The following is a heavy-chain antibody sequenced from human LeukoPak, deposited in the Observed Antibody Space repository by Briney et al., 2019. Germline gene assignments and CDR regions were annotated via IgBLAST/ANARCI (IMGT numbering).Heavy chain of an antibody. Sequence: SETLSLTCTVSGGSIYSGDYDWSWIRQPPGKGLEWIGYIYYSGTTYYNPSLKSRATISVDTSKNQFSIKLTSVTAAATAVYFCARGPFGSGCYYSGQGDLVTVSS. D-gene: IGHD3-10*01. V-gene: IGHV4-30-4*02. CDR2: IYYSGTT. J-gene: IGHJ4*02. CDR1: GGSIYSGDYD. CDR3: ARGPFGSGCYY.